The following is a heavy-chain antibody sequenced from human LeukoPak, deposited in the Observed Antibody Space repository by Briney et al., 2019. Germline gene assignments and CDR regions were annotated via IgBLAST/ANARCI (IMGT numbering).Heavy chain of an antibody. V-gene: IGHV3-23*01. J-gene: IGHJ5*02. CDR2: ISGSGGST. D-gene: IGHD3-3*01. CDR3: AKFQRYDFWSGYNNWFDP. Sequence: GGSLRLSCAASGFTFSSYAMSWVRQAPGKGLEWVSVISGSGGSTYYADSVKDRFTISRDNSKNTLYLQMNSLRAEDTAVYYCAKFQRYDFWSGYNNWFDPWGQGTLVTVSS. CDR1: GFTFSSYA.